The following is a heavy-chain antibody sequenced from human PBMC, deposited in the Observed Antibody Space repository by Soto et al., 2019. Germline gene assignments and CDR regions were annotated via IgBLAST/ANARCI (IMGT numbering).Heavy chain of an antibody. CDR1: GGTISSWD. CDR3: ARRYGSAIDY. V-gene: IGHV4-59*08. CDR2: IYYSGST. Sequence: SETLSLTCTVSGGTISSWDWSWIRQPPGKGLEWIGYIYYSGSTNCNPSLKSRVTISVDTSKNQFSLKLSSVTAADTAVYYCARRYGSAIDYWGQGTLVTVSS. J-gene: IGHJ4*02. D-gene: IGHD1-26*01.